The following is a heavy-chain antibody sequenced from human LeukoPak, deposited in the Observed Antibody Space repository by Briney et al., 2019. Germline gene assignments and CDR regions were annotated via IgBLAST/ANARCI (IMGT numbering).Heavy chain of an antibody. D-gene: IGHD3-22*01. J-gene: IGHJ3*02. V-gene: IGHV4-59*12. Sequence: SETLSLTCTVSGGSISSYYWSWIRQPPGKGLEWIGYIYYSGSTNYNPSLKSRVTISVDTSKNQFSLKLSSVTAADTAAYYCARSPINYYDSSGSRARAFDIWGQGTMVTVSS. CDR2: IYYSGST. CDR3: ARSPINYYDSSGSRARAFDI. CDR1: GGSISSYY.